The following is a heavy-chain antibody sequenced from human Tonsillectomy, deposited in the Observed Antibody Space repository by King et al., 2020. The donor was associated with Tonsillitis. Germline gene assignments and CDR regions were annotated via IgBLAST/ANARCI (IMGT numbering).Heavy chain of an antibody. J-gene: IGHJ4*02. Sequence: QLQESGPGLVKPSETLSLTCSVSGGSVSSGSYYWTWIRQPPGKGLEWIGYIFYRGITNYDPSLKSRVTLSVDTSKNQFSLKLSSVTAADTAMYFCARAVCTDGYKCRLDYWGQGTLVTVST. CDR1: GGSVSSGSYY. D-gene: IGHD5-24*01. CDR3: ARAVCTDGYKCRLDY. CDR2: IFYRGIT. V-gene: IGHV4-61*01.